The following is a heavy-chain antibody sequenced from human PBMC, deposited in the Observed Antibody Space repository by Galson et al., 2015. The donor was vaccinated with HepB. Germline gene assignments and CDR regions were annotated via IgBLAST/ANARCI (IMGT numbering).Heavy chain of an antibody. CDR3: ARDAYCGGDCYSWYFDY. D-gene: IGHD2-21*02. CDR1: GFTFSSYA. V-gene: IGHV3-30*04. CDR2: ISYDGSNK. J-gene: IGHJ4*02. Sequence: SLRLSCAASGFTFSSYAMYWVRQAPGKGLEWVAVISYDGSNKYYADSVKGRFTISRDNSKNTLYLQMNSLRAEDTAVYYCARDAYCGGDCYSWYFDYWGQGTLVTVSS.